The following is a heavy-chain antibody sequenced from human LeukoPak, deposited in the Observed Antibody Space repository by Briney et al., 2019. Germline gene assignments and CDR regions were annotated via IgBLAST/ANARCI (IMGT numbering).Heavy chain of an antibody. CDR2: IYYSGST. J-gene: IGHJ4*02. CDR1: GGSIKSNNW. D-gene: IGHD4-23*01. CDR3: ARYYGGNSIIDF. Sequence: SETLSLTCAVSGGSIKSNNWWSWVRQHPGKGLEWIGYIYYSGSTDYNPSLKSRVTISVDTSKNQFSLKLSSVTAADTAVYYCARYYGGNSIIDFWGQGTLVTVSS. V-gene: IGHV4-4*02.